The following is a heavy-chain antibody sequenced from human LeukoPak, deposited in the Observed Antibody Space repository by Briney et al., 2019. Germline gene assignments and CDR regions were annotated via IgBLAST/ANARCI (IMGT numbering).Heavy chain of an antibody. D-gene: IGHD3-16*01. J-gene: IGHJ6*02. CDR3: AREGGRHGMDV. Sequence: GRSLRLSCAASGFTFSSYAMHWVRQAPGKGLEWVAVISYDGSNKYYADSVKGRFTISRDNSKNTLYLQMNSLRAEDTAVYYCAREGGRHGMDVWGQGTTVTVSS. V-gene: IGHV3-30-3*01. CDR2: ISYDGSNK. CDR1: GFTFSSYA.